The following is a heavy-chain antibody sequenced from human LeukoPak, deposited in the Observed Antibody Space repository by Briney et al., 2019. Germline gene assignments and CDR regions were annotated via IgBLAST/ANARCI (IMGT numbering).Heavy chain of an antibody. CDR1: GFTFSSYW. D-gene: IGHD4-17*01. CDR2: IYYSGST. V-gene: IGHV4-59*01. CDR3: ARAVDYGDYFVQGAFDI. Sequence: GSLRLSCAASGFTFSSYWMSWIRQPPGKGLEWIGYIYYSGSTNYNPSLKSRVTISVDTSKNQFSLKLSSVTAADTAVYYCARAVDYGDYFVQGAFDIWGQGTMVTVSS. J-gene: IGHJ3*02.